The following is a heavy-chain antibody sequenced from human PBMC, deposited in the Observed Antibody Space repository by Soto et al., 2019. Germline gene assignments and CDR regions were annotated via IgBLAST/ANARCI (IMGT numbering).Heavy chain of an antibody. Sequence: GGSLRLSCAASGFTFSSYAMSWVRQAPGKGLEWVSAISGSGGSTYYADSVKGRFTISRDNSKNTLYLQMNSLRAEDTAVYYCAKGIESYDFWSGYYEGNWFDPWGQGTLVTVSS. CDR3: AKGIESYDFWSGYYEGNWFDP. CDR1: GFTFSSYA. J-gene: IGHJ5*02. V-gene: IGHV3-23*01. D-gene: IGHD3-3*01. CDR2: ISGSGGST.